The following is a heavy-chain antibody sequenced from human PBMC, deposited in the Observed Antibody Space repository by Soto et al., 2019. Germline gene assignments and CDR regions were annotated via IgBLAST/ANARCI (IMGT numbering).Heavy chain of an antibody. J-gene: IGHJ6*02. Sequence: ASVKVSCKASGYTLTSYYLHWVRQAPGQGPEWMGIINPSCGITNDAQKFQDRVTMTSDTSTSTVYMELSSLRSEDTAVYYCARGISTTRYYYYYGMDVWGQGTPVTFS. CDR2: INPSCGIT. CDR1: GYTLTSYY. D-gene: IGHD2-2*01. V-gene: IGHV1-46*01. CDR3: ARGISTTRYYYYYGMDV.